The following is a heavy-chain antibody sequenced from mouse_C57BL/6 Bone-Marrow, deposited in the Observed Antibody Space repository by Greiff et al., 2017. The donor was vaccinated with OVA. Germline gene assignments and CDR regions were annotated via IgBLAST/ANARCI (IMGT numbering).Heavy chain of an antibody. J-gene: IGHJ2*01. V-gene: IGHV1-85*01. CDR2: IYPRDGST. CDR1: GYTFTSYD. CDR3: ARMRYYGSSYYFDY. Sequence: QVTLKESGPELVKPGASVKLSCKASGYTFTSYDINWVKQRPGQGLEWIGWIYPRDGSTKYNEKFKGKATLTVDTSSSTAYMELHSLTSEDSAVYFCARMRYYGSSYYFDYWGQGTTLTVSS. D-gene: IGHD1-1*01.